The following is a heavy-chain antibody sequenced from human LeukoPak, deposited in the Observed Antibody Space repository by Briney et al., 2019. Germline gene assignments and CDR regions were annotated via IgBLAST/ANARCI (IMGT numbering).Heavy chain of an antibody. Sequence: ASVKVSCKASGYTFTDSYMHWVRQAPGQGLEWMGWINPNSGGTNYAQNFQGRVTMTRDRSISTAYMELSRLRSDDTAVYYCAPGGFGFWSGYSYYLDDWRQGTLVTVSS. J-gene: IGHJ4*02. CDR1: GYTFTDSY. CDR3: APGGFGFWSGYSYYLDD. V-gene: IGHV1-2*02. D-gene: IGHD3-3*01. CDR2: INPNSGGT.